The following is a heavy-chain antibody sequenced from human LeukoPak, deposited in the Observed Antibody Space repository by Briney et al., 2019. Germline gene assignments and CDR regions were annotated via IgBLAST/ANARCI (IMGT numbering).Heavy chain of an antibody. CDR1: GFTFSPYN. CDR3: ARGGGYCGGDCYGVDY. Sequence: EGSLRLSCVASGFTFSPYNMNWVRQAPGKGLEWVSAISSSSSYIYYADSVKGRFTISRDNAKNSLYLQMNSLRAEDTAVYYCARGGGYCGGDCYGVDYWGQRTLVTVSS. D-gene: IGHD2-21*01. V-gene: IGHV3-21*01. J-gene: IGHJ4*02. CDR2: ISSSSSYI.